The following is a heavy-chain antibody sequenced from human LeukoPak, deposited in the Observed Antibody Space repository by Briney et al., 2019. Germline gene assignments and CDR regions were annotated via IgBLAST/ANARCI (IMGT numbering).Heavy chain of an antibody. D-gene: IGHD5-12*01. V-gene: IGHV3-66*02. Sequence: GGSLRLSCAASGFTVSSNYMSWVRQAPGKGLEWVSVIYSGGSTYYADSVKGRFTISRDNSKNTLYLQMNSLRAEDTAAYYCASGDQYSGFGYFDYWGQGTLVTVSS. CDR2: IYSGGST. J-gene: IGHJ4*02. CDR1: GFTVSSNY. CDR3: ASGDQYSGFGYFDY.